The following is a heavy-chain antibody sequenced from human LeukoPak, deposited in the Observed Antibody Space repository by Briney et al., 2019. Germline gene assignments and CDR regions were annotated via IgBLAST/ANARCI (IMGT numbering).Heavy chain of an antibody. Sequence: GGSLRLSCAASGFTFSSYWMHWVRQAPGKGLVWVSRINSDGSSTSYADSVKGRFTIPRDNAKNTLYLQMNSLRAEDTAVYYCARDTYSSGWYVSDYWGQGTLVTVSS. CDR2: INSDGSST. CDR3: ARDTYSSGWYVSDY. D-gene: IGHD6-19*01. J-gene: IGHJ4*02. V-gene: IGHV3-74*01. CDR1: GFTFSSYW.